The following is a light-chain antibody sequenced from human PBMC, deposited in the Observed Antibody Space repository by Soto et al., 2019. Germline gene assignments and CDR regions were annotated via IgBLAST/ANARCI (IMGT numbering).Light chain of an antibody. V-gene: IGLV2-14*03. CDR1: SSDIGAFTS. CDR3: SSYSRTTTLVV. CDR2: DII. J-gene: IGLJ2*01. Sequence: QSALTQPASVSGSPGQSITISSTGTSSDIGAFTSVSWYQQHPGKAPKLIIYDIIHRPSGVSDRFSGSKSVNTASLTVSGLQPEDEANYYCSSYSRTTTLVVFGGGTKVTVL.